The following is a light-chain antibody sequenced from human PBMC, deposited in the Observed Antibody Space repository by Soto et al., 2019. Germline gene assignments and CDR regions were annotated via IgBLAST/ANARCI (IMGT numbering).Light chain of an antibody. J-gene: IGLJ1*01. V-gene: IGLV2-8*01. Sequence: QCALTHRPSASGSTGQSVTISCTGTSSDVGGYDYVSWYQQHPGKAPKLMIYEVTIRPSGVSDRFSGSNSGNTASLTVSGLQAEDEADYYCSSYTGGNPSYVFGTGTKVTVL. CDR1: SSDVGGYDY. CDR2: EVT. CDR3: SSYTGGNPSYV.